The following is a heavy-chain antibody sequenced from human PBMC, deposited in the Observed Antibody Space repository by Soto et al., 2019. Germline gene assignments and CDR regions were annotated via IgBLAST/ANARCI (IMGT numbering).Heavy chain of an antibody. CDR2: INPSGGST. CDR1: GYTFTSYY. V-gene: IGHV1-46*01. Sequence: ASVKVSCKASGYTFTSYYMHWVRQAPGQGLEWMGIINPSGGSTSYAQKFQGRVTMTRDTSTSTVYMELSSLRSEDTAVYYCARDSGYSSRWHEAGVYWGQGTLVTVSS. J-gene: IGHJ4*02. CDR3: ARDSGYSSRWHEAGVY. D-gene: IGHD6-19*01.